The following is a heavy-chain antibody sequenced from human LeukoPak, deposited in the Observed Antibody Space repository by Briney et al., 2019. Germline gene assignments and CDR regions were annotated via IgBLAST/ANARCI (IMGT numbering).Heavy chain of an antibody. CDR3: ATVGLGIGDY. J-gene: IGHJ4*02. V-gene: IGHV3-66*01. D-gene: IGHD7-27*01. CDR2: IYSGGST. Sequence: QAGGSLRLSCAASGFSIISTYLSWVRQAPGKGLEWVSVIYSGGSTYYADSVKGRFTISRDISKSTVYLQMNSLRAEDTAVYYCATVGLGIGDYWGQGTLVTVSS. CDR1: GFSIISTY.